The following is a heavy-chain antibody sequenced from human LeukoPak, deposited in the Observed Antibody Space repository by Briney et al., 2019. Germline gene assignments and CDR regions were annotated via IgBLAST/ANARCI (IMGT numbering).Heavy chain of an antibody. V-gene: IGHV4-59*01. CDR2: IYYSGST. CDR3: ARDAHRRGYSYGYDY. CDR1: GGSISSYY. J-gene: IGHJ4*02. Sequence: SETLSLTCTVSGGSISSYYWSWIRQPPGKGLEWIGYIYYSGSTNYNPSLKSRVTISVDTSKNRFSLKLSSVTAADTAVYYCARDAHRRGYSYGYDYWGQGTLVTVSS. D-gene: IGHD5-18*01.